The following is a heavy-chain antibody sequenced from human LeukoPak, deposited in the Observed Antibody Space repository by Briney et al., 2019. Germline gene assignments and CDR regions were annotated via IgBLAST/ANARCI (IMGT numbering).Heavy chain of an antibody. CDR2: INSDGSST. V-gene: IGHV3-74*01. CDR3: ARDVGAAAFDY. Sequence: GGPLRLSCAASGLTFSSYWRHWVRQAPGKGLVWVSRINSDGSSTSYADSVKGRFTISRDNAKNTLYLQMNSLRAEDTAVYYCARDVGAAAFDYWGQGTLVTVSS. J-gene: IGHJ4*02. CDR1: GLTFSSYW. D-gene: IGHD6-13*01.